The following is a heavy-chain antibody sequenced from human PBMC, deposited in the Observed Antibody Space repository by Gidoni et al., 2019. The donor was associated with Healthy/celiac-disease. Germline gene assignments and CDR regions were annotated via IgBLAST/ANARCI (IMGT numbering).Heavy chain of an antibody. J-gene: IGHJ4*02. V-gene: IGHV4-34*02. CDR3: AGARRVTTISGGGINY. Sequence: QVQLQQWGAGLLKPSETLSLTCAVYDESFSDYSWGWIRQPPGKGLDWMGEIYHSGSTNYNPSLKSRLTISVDTSTNQFSLKLSSVTAADTAVYYCAGARRVTTISGGGINYWGQGTLVTVSS. CDR2: IYHSGST. D-gene: IGHD4-17*01. CDR1: DESFSDYS.